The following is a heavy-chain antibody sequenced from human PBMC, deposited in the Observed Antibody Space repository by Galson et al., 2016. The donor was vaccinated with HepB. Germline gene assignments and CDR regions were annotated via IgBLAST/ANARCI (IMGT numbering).Heavy chain of an antibody. CDR3: AKGNIDYLPAAPYA. J-gene: IGHJ5*02. CDR1: GFTFSSYA. D-gene: IGHD2-2*01. Sequence: SLRLSCAASGFTFSSYAMHWVRQAPGKGLEWVSFISGGGDSTYYADSVKGRFSISRDNSKDTLYLQLNSLRADDTAVYYCAKGNIDYLPAAPYAWGQGTLVTVSS. CDR2: ISGGGDST. V-gene: IGHV3-23*01.